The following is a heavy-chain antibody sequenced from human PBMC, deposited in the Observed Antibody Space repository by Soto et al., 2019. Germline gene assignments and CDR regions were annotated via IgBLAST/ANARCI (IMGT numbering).Heavy chain of an antibody. CDR2: IWYDGSNK. Sequence: GGSLRLSCAASGFTFSSYGMHWVRQASGKGLEWVAVIWYDGSNKYYADSVKGRFTISRDNSKNTLYLQMNSLRAEDTAVYYCARGTVTTIYYYYGMDVWGQGTTVTVSS. CDR3: ARGTVTTIYYYYGMDV. V-gene: IGHV3-33*01. J-gene: IGHJ6*02. CDR1: GFTFSSYG. D-gene: IGHD4-17*01.